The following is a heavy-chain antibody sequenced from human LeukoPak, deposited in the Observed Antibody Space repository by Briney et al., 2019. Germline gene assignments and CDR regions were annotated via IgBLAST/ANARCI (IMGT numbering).Heavy chain of an antibody. J-gene: IGHJ6*03. CDR1: GFTFSSYA. V-gene: IGHV3-23*01. CDR3: AKTNNIAAAGRVYYYYYMDV. CDR2: ISGSGGST. D-gene: IGHD6-13*01. Sequence: GGSLRLSCAASGFTFSSYAMSWVRQAPGKGLEWVSGISGSGGSTYYADSVKGRFTISRDNSKNTLYLQMNSLRAEDTAVYYCAKTNNIAAAGRVYYYYYMDVWGKGTTVTISS.